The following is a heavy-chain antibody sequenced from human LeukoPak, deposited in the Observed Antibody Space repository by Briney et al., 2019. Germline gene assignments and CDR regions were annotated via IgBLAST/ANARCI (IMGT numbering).Heavy chain of an antibody. CDR1: GFTFSSYA. J-gene: IGHJ2*01. D-gene: IGHD6-19*01. Sequence: GSLILSCAASGFTFSSYAMSWVRQAPGRGLEWVSSISVSGGSTFYADSVKGRFTISRDNSKNTLYLQMNSLRAEDTAVYYCAKHYIPVAGNWYFDLWGRGTLVTVSS. V-gene: IGHV3-23*01. CDR2: ISVSGGST. CDR3: AKHYIPVAGNWYFDL.